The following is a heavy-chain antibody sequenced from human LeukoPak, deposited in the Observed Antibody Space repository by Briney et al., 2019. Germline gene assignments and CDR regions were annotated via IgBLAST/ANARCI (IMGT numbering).Heavy chain of an antibody. CDR1: GGSFSDYS. D-gene: IGHD4-23*01. CDR3: ARSRRYYGGNSVGYYYYYMDV. CDR2: INHSGST. Sequence: SETLSLTCAVYGGSFSDYSWTWIRQPPGKGLEWIGEINHSGSTNYNPSLKSRVTISLDTSKNQFSLRLNSVTAADTAVYYCARSRRYYGGNSVGYYYYYMDVWGKGTTVTVSS. J-gene: IGHJ6*03. V-gene: IGHV4-34*01.